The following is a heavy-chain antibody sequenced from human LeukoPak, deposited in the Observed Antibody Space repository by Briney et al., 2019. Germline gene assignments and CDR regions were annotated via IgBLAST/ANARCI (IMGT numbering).Heavy chain of an antibody. CDR1: GFTFSSYA. V-gene: IGHV3-30-3*01. D-gene: IGHD3-3*01. CDR3: AREGVVITNYFDY. Sequence: GGSLRLSCAASGFTFSSYAMHWVRQAPGKGLEWVAVIPYDGSNKYYADSVKGRFTISRDNSKNTLYLQMNSLRAEDTAVYYCAREGVVITNYFDYWGQGTLVTVSS. J-gene: IGHJ4*02. CDR2: IPYDGSNK.